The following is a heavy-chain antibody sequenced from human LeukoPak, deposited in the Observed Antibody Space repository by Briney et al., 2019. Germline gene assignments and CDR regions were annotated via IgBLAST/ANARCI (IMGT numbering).Heavy chain of an antibody. D-gene: IGHD5-18*01. V-gene: IGHV3-21*01. CDR1: GFTFNSYS. Sequence: GGSLRLFCAASGFTFNSYSMNWVRQPPGKGLEWVSSISPPSTYIYYADSVKGRFNISRDNAKNSLYLQMNRLRAEDTAVYYCTIHMYDGYGGSSETAMTRSHWGQGTLVTVSS. CDR2: ISPPSTYI. J-gene: IGHJ4*02. CDR3: TIHMYDGYGGSSETAMTRSH.